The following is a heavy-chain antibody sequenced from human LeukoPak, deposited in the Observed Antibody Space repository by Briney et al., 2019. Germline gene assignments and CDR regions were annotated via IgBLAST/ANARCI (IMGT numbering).Heavy chain of an antibody. V-gene: IGHV1-69*13. Sequence: SVKVSCKASGGTFSSYAIRWVRQAPGQGLGWMGGIIPIFGTANYAQKFQGRVTITADESTSTAYMELSSLRSEDTAVYYCAHDVDFPYYDFWPFDPWGQGTLVTVSS. CDR2: IIPIFGTA. J-gene: IGHJ5*02. CDR3: AHDVDFPYYDFWPFDP. D-gene: IGHD3-3*01. CDR1: GGTFSSYA.